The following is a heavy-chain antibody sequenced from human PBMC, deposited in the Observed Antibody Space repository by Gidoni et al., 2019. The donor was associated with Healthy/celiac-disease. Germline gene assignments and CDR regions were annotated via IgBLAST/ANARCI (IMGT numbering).Heavy chain of an antibody. D-gene: IGHD2-21*02. Sequence: EVQLVQSGAEVKKPGESLQISCKGSGYSFTRYWIGWVRQMPGKGLGWMGISDPGHTDTSNSQCFQGQVTISAEKAISTAYLQWRRMKASDTAMYYCARQVYCGGDGDAAALDYWGQGTLVTVSS. CDR3: ARQVYCGGDGDAAALDY. V-gene: IGHV5-51*01. CDR1: GYSFTRYW. J-gene: IGHJ4*02. CDR2: SDPGHTDT.